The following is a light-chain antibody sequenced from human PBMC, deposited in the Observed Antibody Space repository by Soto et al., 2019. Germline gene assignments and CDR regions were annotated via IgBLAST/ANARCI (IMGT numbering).Light chain of an antibody. V-gene: IGKV3-20*01. CDR1: QSVSSSY. Sequence: EIVLTQCPATLSLPPGKRATLSCTATQSVSSSYLAWYQQKPGQAPRLLLCGASSRATGIPATLSGSGSGTDFILTFSRLEAEDFAVYYYQQDGRSPRTFGRGTKV. J-gene: IGKJ1*01. CDR3: QQDGRSPRT. CDR2: GAS.